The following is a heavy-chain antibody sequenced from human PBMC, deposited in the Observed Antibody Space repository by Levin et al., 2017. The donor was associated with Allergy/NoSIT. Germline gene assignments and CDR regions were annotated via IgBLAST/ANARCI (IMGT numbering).Heavy chain of an antibody. V-gene: IGHV4-59*08. D-gene: IGHD6-19*01. CDR3: ARLRAVAGTSFRFSYYFDY. Sequence: PSETLSLTCTVSGGSISSYYWSWIRQPPGKGLEWIGYIYYSGSTNYNPSLKSRVTISVDTSKNQFSLKLSSVTAADTAVYYCARLRAVAGTSFRFSYYFDYWGQGTLVTVSS. J-gene: IGHJ4*02. CDR2: IYYSGST. CDR1: GGSISSYY.